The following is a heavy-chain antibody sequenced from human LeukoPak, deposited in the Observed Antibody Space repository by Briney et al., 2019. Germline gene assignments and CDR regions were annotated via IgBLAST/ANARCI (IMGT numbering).Heavy chain of an antibody. CDR3: ARDSRDCANGVCYGFDY. Sequence: SETLSLTCTVSGGSISSYYWSWIRQPAGTGLEWIGRIYTSGSTNYNPSLKSRVTISEDTSKNQFSLKLSSVTAADTAVYYCARDSRDCANGVCYGFDYWGQGTLVTVSS. CDR1: GGSISSYY. D-gene: IGHD2-8*01. V-gene: IGHV4-4*07. CDR2: IYTSGST. J-gene: IGHJ4*02.